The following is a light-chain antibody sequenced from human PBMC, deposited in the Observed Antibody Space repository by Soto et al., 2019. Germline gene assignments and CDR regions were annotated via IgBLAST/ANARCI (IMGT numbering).Light chain of an antibody. CDR3: TSFTSASSLDV. V-gene: IGLV2-14*01. CDR2: EVS. CDR1: SSDVGSYNY. J-gene: IGLJ1*01. Sequence: QSVLAQPASVSWSPGQSITISCTGTSSDVGSYNYVSWYQQHPGKAPKVMIYEVSNRASGVSDRFSGSKSGNTASLTISGLQAEDEADYYCTSFTSASSLDVFGTGTKVTVL.